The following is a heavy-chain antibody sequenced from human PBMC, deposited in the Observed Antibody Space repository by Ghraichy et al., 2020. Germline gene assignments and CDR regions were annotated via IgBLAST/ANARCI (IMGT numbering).Heavy chain of an antibody. Sequence: SETLSLTCTVSGGSISSYYWSWIRQPPGKGLEWIGYIYYSGSTNYNPSLKSRVTISVDTSKNQFSLKLSSVTAADTAVYYCARGDCSRCGPDYWGQGTLVTVSS. V-gene: IGHV4-59*01. CDR2: IYYSGST. D-gene: IGHD2-2*01. J-gene: IGHJ4*02. CDR1: GGSISSYY. CDR3: ARGDCSRCGPDY.